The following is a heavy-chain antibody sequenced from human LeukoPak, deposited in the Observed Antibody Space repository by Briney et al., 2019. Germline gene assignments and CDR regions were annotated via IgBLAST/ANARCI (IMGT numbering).Heavy chain of an antibody. J-gene: IGHJ4*02. CDR3: ARVDGDYYFDY. Sequence: SETLSLTCTVSGGSISSYYWSWIRQPPGKGLEWIGYIYYSGSTNYNPSLKSRVTISVDTSKNQFSLKLSSVTAADTAVYYCARVDGDYYFDYWGQGTLVTVSS. CDR2: IYYSGST. CDR1: GGSISSYY. D-gene: IGHD4-17*01. V-gene: IGHV4-59*01.